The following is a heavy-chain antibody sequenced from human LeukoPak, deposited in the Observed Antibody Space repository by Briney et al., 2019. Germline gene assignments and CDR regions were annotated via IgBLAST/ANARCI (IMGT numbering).Heavy chain of an antibody. CDR1: GHTFTAYY. CDR2: INPNGGYT. CDR3: ARDLSGPTGTTPDY. V-gene: IGHV1-46*01. J-gene: IGHJ4*02. D-gene: IGHD1-1*01. Sequence: ASVKVSCKASGHTFTAYYMHWVRQAPGQRFEWMGIINPNGGYTSFAQKFQGRVTMTRDTSTTTVYMEVSSLRSEDTAVYYCARDLSGPTGTTPDYWGQGTLVTVSS.